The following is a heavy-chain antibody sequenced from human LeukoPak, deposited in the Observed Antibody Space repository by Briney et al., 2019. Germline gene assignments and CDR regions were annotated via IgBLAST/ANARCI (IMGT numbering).Heavy chain of an antibody. V-gene: IGHV3-21*01. J-gene: IGHJ4*02. CDR3: ARARSAWVVNYDY. CDR2: ISASSSYI. D-gene: IGHD2-15*01. CDR1: GFTFSTYS. Sequence: GGSLRLSCAASGFTFSTYSMNWVRQAPGKGLEWVSSISASSSYIYYADSVKGRFTISRDNAKNSMYLQMNTLRAEDTALYFCARARSAWVVNYDYWGQGTLVTVSS.